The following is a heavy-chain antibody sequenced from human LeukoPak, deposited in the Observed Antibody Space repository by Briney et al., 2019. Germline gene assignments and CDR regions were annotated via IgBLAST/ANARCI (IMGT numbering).Heavy chain of an antibody. Sequence: GGSLRLSCAASEFTFSNYWMSWVRQAPGKGLEWVANIKQDGSEKYYVDSVKGRFTISRDNAKNSLYLQMNSLRAEDTALYYCAKGGVYDSSVYFDYWGQGTLVTVSS. D-gene: IGHD3-22*01. CDR3: AKGGVYDSSVYFDY. CDR2: IKQDGSEK. CDR1: EFTFSNYW. V-gene: IGHV3-7*03. J-gene: IGHJ4*02.